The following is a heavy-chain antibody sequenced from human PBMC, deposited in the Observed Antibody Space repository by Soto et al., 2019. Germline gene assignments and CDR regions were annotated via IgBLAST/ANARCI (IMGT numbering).Heavy chain of an antibody. CDR3: ARDPSRSTGGYDLYYFFYYMDV. Sequence: EVQLVESGGGLVKPGGSLRLSCAASGFTFSSYSMNWVRQAPGKGLEWVSSISSSSRYIYYADSVKGRFTISRDNAKNPLYLQLNSLRVEDAAVYYCARDPSRSTGGYDLYYFFYYMDVWGKVTMVTV. J-gene: IGHJ6*03. CDR2: ISSSSRYI. V-gene: IGHV3-21*01. CDR1: GFTFSSYS. D-gene: IGHD5-12*01.